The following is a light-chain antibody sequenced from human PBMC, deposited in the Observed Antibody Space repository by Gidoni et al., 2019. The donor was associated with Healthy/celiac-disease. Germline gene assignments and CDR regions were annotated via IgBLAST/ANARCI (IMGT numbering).Light chain of an antibody. V-gene: IGKV1-39*01. Sequence: DIQMTQSPSSLSASVGDRVTITCRASQSISSYLNWYQQKPGKAPKLLIYAASSLQSGVPSRFSGSGSGTDFTLTISSLQPEDFATYYCRQSKTFGQGTKVEIK. CDR1: QSISSY. CDR3: RQSKT. J-gene: IGKJ1*01. CDR2: AAS.